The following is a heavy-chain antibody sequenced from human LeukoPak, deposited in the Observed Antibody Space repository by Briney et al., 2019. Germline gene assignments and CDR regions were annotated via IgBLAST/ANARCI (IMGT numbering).Heavy chain of an antibody. CDR2: ISWNSGSI. CDR3: AKEHPGDEENAFDI. D-gene: IGHD3-16*01. J-gene: IGHJ3*02. CDR1: GFTFDDYA. V-gene: IGHV3-9*01. Sequence: PGGSLRLSCAASGFTFDDYAMHWVRQAPGKGLEWVSGISWNSGSIGYADSVKGRFTISRDNAKNSLYLQMNSLRAEDTALYYCAKEHPGDEENAFDIWGQGTMVTVSS.